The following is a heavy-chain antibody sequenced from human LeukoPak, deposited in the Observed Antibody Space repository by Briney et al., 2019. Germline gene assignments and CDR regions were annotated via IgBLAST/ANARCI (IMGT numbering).Heavy chain of an antibody. CDR1: GFTFTDAW. D-gene: IGHD1-1*01. CDR2: IKSKTDGGTT. Sequence: GGSLRLTCAASGFTFTDAWMSWVRQAPGKGLEWIGRIKSKTDGGTTDYAAPVKGRFTISRDDSENTLYLQMNSLKTEDTAVYFCTTETNWYFDLWGRGTLVTVSS. CDR3: TTETNWYFDL. V-gene: IGHV3-15*01. J-gene: IGHJ2*01.